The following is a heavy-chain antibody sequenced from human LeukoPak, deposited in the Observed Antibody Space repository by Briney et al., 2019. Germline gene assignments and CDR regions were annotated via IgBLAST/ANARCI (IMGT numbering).Heavy chain of an antibody. CDR2: ICYSGIT. J-gene: IGHJ4*02. CDR1: GGSISSSSYY. Sequence: PSETLSLTCTVSGGSISSSSYYWGWIRQPPGKGLEWIVSICYSGITYYNPSLKSRVTISADTSKNQFSLKLSSVTAAETAVYYCARQPWRGDDNSFDSWGQGTLVTVSS. CDR3: ARQPWRGDDNSFDS. V-gene: IGHV4-39*01. D-gene: IGHD3-22*01.